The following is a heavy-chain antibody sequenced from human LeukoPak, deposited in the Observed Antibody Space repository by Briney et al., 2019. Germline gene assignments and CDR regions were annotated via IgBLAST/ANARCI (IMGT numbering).Heavy chain of an antibody. CDR3: AKDGGGSLEWLPPMDV. J-gene: IGHJ6*02. D-gene: IGHD3-3*01. Sequence: GGSLRLSCAASGFTFSSHAMGWVRQAPGKGLEWVSSITGSGGSTYYGDSVKGRFTISRDNSKNTLYLQMNSLRAKDTAVYYCAKDGGGSLEWLPPMDVWGQGTTVTVSS. V-gene: IGHV3-23*01. CDR2: ITGSGGST. CDR1: GFTFSSHA.